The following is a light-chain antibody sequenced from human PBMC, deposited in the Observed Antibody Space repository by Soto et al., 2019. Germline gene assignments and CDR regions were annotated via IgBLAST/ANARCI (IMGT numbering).Light chain of an antibody. Sequence: QSVLTQPVSVSGSPGQSITISCTGTSSDVGGYNYVSWYQHHPGKAPKLMIYEVSNRPSGVSNRFSGSKSGNTASLTISGLQAEDEADYYCSSYRDTHNLVFGIGTKVTVL. CDR1: SSDVGGYNY. V-gene: IGLV2-14*01. CDR3: SSYRDTHNLV. J-gene: IGLJ1*01. CDR2: EVS.